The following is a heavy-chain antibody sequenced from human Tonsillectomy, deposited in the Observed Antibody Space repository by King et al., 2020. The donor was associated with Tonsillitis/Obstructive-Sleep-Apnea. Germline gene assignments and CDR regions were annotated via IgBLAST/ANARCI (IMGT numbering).Heavy chain of an antibody. CDR1: GGSFSGYY. CDR3: AMGEVGATTIYYYYALDV. J-gene: IGHJ6*02. D-gene: IGHD1-26*01. Sequence: VQLQQWGAGLLKPSETLSLTCAVYGGSFSGYYWSWIRQPPGKGLEWIGEINHSGSTNYSPSLKSRVTISIDTSKNQFSLKLSYVTAAETAVYYCAMGEVGATTIYYYYALDVWGQGTTVTVSS. CDR2: INHSGST. V-gene: IGHV4-34*01.